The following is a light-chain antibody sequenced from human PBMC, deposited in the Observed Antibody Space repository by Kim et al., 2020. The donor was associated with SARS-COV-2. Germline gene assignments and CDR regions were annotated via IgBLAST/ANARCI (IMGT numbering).Light chain of an antibody. CDR3: NSYTSSSTLV. Sequence: QSALTQPASVSGSPGQSITISCTGTSSDVGGYNYVSWYQQHPGKAPKLMIYDVSKRPSGVSNRFSGSKSGNTSSLTISGLQAEDEADYYCNSYTSSSTLVFGGGTQLNVL. J-gene: IGLJ2*01. CDR1: SSDVGGYNY. CDR2: DVS. V-gene: IGLV2-14*01.